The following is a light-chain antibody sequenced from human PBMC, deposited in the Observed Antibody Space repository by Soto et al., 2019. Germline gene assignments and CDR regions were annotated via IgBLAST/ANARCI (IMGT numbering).Light chain of an antibody. J-gene: IGLJ3*02. Sequence: QSALTQPASVSGSPGQSITISCAGTSAEIGVFNFVSWYQQHPGKAPRLLIYDVINRPAGVSNRFSGSKSGNSASLTISGLQAEDEADYYCTSYTKTTLVVFGGGTQLTVL. CDR3: TSYTKTTLVV. V-gene: IGLV2-14*03. CDR1: SAEIGVFNF. CDR2: DVI.